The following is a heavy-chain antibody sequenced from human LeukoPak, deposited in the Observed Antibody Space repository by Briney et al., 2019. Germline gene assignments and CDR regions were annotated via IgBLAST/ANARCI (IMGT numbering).Heavy chain of an antibody. CDR3: AKERHFGSGREGLDV. CDR1: GYTFTTYD. CDR2: MNPNSGNT. J-gene: IGHJ6*04. D-gene: IGHD3-10*01. Sequence: GASVKVSCKASGYTFTTYDINWARQATGQGLEWMGWMNPNSGNTGYAQKFQGRVTMTRNTSISTAYMELSSLRSEDTAVYYCAKERHFGSGREGLDVWGNGTTVTVSS. V-gene: IGHV1-8*01.